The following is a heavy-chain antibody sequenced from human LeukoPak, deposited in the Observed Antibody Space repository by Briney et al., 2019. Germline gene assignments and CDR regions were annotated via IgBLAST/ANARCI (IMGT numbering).Heavy chain of an antibody. J-gene: IGHJ4*02. CDR2: INHSGST. CDR3: ARGTRIAVAGTSGLVFSY. CDR1: GGSFSGYN. D-gene: IGHD6-19*01. V-gene: IGHV4-34*01. Sequence: SETLSLTCAVYGGSFSGYNWSWIRQPPGKGLEWIGEINHSGSTNYNPSLKSRVTISVDTSKNQFSLKLSSVTAADMAVYYCARGTRIAVAGTSGLVFSYRGQGTLVTVSS.